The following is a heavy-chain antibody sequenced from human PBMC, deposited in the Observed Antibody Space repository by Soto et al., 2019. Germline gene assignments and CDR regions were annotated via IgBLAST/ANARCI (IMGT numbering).Heavy chain of an antibody. CDR3: ARDLERISIFGVVIGGAFDI. J-gene: IGHJ3*02. V-gene: IGHV1-69*06. D-gene: IGHD3-3*01. CDR2: INPIFGTA. Sequence: SVKVSCKASACTFTSYSIRWVRQAPGQGLEWMGGINPIFGTANYAQKFQGRVTITADTSTSTAYMELSSLRSDDTAVYYCARDLERISIFGVVIGGAFDIWGQGTMVTVSS. CDR1: ACTFTSYS.